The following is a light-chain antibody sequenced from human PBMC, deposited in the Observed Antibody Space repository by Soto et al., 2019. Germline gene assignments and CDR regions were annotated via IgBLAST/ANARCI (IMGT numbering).Light chain of an antibody. V-gene: IGKV3-20*01. CDR3: QQYGSSLGT. J-gene: IGKJ2*01. CDR1: QSVGSSY. Sequence: EIVLTQSPGTLSLSPGERATLSCRASQSVGSSYLAWYQQKPGRAPRLLIYAASTRAAGVPDRFSGSESGIDFTLTISRLEPEDFAVYYCQQYGSSLGTFGQGTKLEIK. CDR2: AAS.